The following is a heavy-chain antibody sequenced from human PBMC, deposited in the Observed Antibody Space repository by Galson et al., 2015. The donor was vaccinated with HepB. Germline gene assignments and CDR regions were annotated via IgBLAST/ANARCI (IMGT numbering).Heavy chain of an antibody. CDR1: GFTFSSYA. J-gene: IGHJ4*02. V-gene: IGHV3-30-3*01. CDR2: ISYDGSNK. CDR3: ARDPQIVGGY. Sequence: SLRLSCAVSGFTFSSYAMHWVRQAPGKGLEWVAVISYDGSNKYYADSVKGRFTISRDNSKNTLYLQMNSLRAEDTAVYYCARDPQIVGGYWGQGTLVTVSS. D-gene: IGHD1-26*01.